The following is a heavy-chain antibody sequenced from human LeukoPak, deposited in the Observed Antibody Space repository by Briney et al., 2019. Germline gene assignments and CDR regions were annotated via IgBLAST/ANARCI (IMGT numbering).Heavy chain of an antibody. CDR2: ISWSGGST. CDR3: STSVVAAKVRDY. D-gene: IGHD2-15*01. CDR1: GFTLGSYA. Sequence: PGGSLRLSCAASGFTLGSYAMSWVRQAPGKGLEWVSAISWSGGSTYYADSVKGRFTISRDNAKNTLYLQMNSLRAEDTAVYYCSTSVVAAKVRDYWGQGTMVTVSS. V-gene: IGHV3-23*01. J-gene: IGHJ4*02.